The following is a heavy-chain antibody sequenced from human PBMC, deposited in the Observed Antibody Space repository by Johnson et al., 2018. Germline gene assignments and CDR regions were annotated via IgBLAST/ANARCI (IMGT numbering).Heavy chain of an antibody. Sequence: QVQLVESGAEVKKPGSSVKVSCKASGGTFSSYAISWVRQAPGQGLEWMGGIIPIFGTANYAQKFQGRVTITADESTSTAYMDLSSLRSEDTAVYYCERGYYDYVWGSYPHYGMDVWGQGTTVTVSS. CDR2: IIPIFGTA. J-gene: IGHJ6*02. CDR1: GGTFSSYA. D-gene: IGHD3-16*02. V-gene: IGHV1-69*01. CDR3: ERGYYDYVWGSYPHYGMDV.